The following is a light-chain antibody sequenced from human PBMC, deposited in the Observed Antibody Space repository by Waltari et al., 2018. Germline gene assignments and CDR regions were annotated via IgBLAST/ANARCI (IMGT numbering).Light chain of an antibody. Sequence: SYVLTQPPSVSVAPGKTARIACGGNNIGAKSAHWYQERPGQAPVLIIYYDSVRPSGIPERFSGSNSGNTATLTISRVEAGDEADYYCQVWDYDTAHLVFGGGTTLTVV. CDR1: NIGAKS. CDR2: YDS. CDR3: QVWDYDTAHLV. J-gene: IGLJ3*02. V-gene: IGLV3-21*04.